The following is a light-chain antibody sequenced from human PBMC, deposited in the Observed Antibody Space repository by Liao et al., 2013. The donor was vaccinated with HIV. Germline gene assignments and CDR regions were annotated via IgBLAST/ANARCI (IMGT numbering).Light chain of an antibody. CDR3: QTWDSSNMI. V-gene: IGLV3-1*01. CDR2: QDN. CDR1: KLRQKF. Sequence: SYELTQPPSVSVSPGQTASVSCSGEKLRQKFVNWYQQKAGQSPVLVIFQDNQRPSGIPERYSGSNSGNTATLTISGTQAMDEADYYCQTWDSSNMIFGGGTKLTVL. J-gene: IGLJ2*01.